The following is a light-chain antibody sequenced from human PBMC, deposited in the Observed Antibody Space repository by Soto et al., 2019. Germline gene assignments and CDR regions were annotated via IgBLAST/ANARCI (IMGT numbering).Light chain of an antibody. CDR2: GAS. J-gene: IGKJ2*01. CDR1: QSISTK. Sequence: IVMTQSPATLSVSPGERATLSCRASQSISTKLAWYQQKPGQAPRLLIYGASTRATGIPVRFSGSGSGTEFTLTITSLQFEDFAVYYCQQYGSSPRVFGQGTKLEIK. V-gene: IGKV3D-15*02. CDR3: QQYGSSPRV.